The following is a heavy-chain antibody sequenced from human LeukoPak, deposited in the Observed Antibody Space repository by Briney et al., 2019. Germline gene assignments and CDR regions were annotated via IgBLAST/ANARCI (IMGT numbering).Heavy chain of an antibody. Sequence: GGSLRLSCAASGFIFTSYAMSWVRQAPGKGLEWVSAISGSGGSTYYAESVKGRFTISRDNSKNTLYLQMNSLRAEDTAVYYCAKNGDRGAYCSGGSCYPYYYYYMDVWGKGTTVTISS. CDR1: GFIFTSYA. CDR2: ISGSGGST. V-gene: IGHV3-23*01. D-gene: IGHD2-15*01. J-gene: IGHJ6*03. CDR3: AKNGDRGAYCSGGSCYPYYYYYMDV.